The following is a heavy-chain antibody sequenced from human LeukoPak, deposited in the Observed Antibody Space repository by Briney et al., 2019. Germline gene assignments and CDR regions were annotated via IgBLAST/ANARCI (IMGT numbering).Heavy chain of an antibody. D-gene: IGHD4-17*01. CDR2: ISSSSSYI. J-gene: IGHJ5*02. CDR3: ARFWGYGDETPNWFDP. CDR1: GFTFSSYS. Sequence: GGSLRLSSAASGFTFSSYSMNWVRQAPGKGLEWVSSISSSSSYIYYADSVKGRFTISRDNAKNSLYLQMNSLRAEDTAVYYCARFWGYGDETPNWFDPWGQGTLVTVSS. V-gene: IGHV3-21*01.